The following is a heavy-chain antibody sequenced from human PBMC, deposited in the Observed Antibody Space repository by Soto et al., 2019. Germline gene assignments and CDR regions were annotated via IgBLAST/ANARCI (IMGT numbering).Heavy chain of an antibody. V-gene: IGHV2-5*02. D-gene: IGHD3-10*01. CDR1: GFSLSTSGVG. CDR2: IYWDDDK. J-gene: IGHJ5*02. Sequence: SGPTLVNPTQTLTLTCTFSGFSLSTSGVGVGWIRQPPGKALEWLALIYWDDDKRYSPSLKSRLTVTKDTSKNQVVLTMTNMDPVDTATYYCAHSPTYQMVRGVNNWFDPWGQGTLVTVSS. CDR3: AHSPTYQMVRGVNNWFDP.